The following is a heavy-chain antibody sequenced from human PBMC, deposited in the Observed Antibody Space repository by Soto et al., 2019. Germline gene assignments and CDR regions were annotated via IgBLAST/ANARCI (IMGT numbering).Heavy chain of an antibody. CDR3: AKGLQGSGTRWDMDV. V-gene: IGHV3-30*18. D-gene: IGHD3-10*01. J-gene: IGHJ6*02. Sequence: QVQLVESGGGVVQPGRSLRLSCAASGFDFSDYAMHWVRQAPGKGLEWAAVISHDGSSKYSADSVKGRITVSRDNSRNTVILQMDSRMSEDTGVYYGAKGLQGSGTRWDMDVWGPGTTVTVSS. CDR2: ISHDGSSK. CDR1: GFDFSDYA.